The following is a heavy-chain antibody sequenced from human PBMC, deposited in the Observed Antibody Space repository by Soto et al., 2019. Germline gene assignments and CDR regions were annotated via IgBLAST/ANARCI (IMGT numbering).Heavy chain of an antibody. Sequence: QVQLVQSGAEVKKPGSSVKVSCKASGGTFSSYAISWVRRAPGQVLEWMGGIIPFFGTAKYAQKFQGRVTITADEPTIPAYMELSSLRSEDTAVYYCARKALIVLVPAATRGYYYYGMDVWGQGPTVTVSS. CDR2: IIPFFGTA. CDR1: GGTFSSYA. D-gene: IGHD2-2*01. CDR3: ARKALIVLVPAATRGYYYYGMDV. J-gene: IGHJ6*02. V-gene: IGHV1-69*12.